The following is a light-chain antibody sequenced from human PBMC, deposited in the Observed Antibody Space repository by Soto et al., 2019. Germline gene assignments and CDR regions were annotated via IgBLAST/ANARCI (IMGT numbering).Light chain of an antibody. Sequence: EIVMTQSPATLSVSPGERATLSCRASQSVSSNLAWYQQKPGQVPRPLIYGASTRATGIPDRFSGSGSGTGFTLTITRLEPDDSAVYYCQQYGSSPTWTFGQGTKV. V-gene: IGKV3-20*01. CDR3: QQYGSSPTWT. CDR1: QSVSSN. J-gene: IGKJ1*01. CDR2: GAS.